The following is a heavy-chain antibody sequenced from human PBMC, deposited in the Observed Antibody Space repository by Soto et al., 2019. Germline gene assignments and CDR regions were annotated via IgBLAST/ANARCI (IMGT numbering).Heavy chain of an antibody. J-gene: IGHJ4*02. D-gene: IGHD3-16*01. CDR3: ARMRGLGEISPYLDY. Sequence: QVQLQESGPGLVKPSETLSLTCSISGGSISDYQWNWIRQPPGKGLEWIGYIYYSGRTNYNPSPKSRLTLSLDTSTRQFSLRLRSVTAADTAVYYCARMRGLGEISPYLDYWGQGALVTVSS. CDR1: GGSISDYQ. V-gene: IGHV4-59*01. CDR2: IYYSGRT.